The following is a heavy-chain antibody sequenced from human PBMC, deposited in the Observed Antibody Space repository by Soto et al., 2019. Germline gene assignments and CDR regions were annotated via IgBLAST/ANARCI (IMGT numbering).Heavy chain of an antibody. CDR3: ARRHLAVAVSPWFDP. CDR2: IDSSGEK. Sequence: QVTLKESGPVLVKATETLTLRCTVSGLSITDSEMGVSWIRQPPGQPLEWLAHIDSSGEKSYRTFLKSRLAISKDTSKSQIVVTMTNMDPADTATYYCARRHLAVAVSPWFDPWGQGIPVTVSS. CDR1: GLSITDSEMG. V-gene: IGHV2-26*01. J-gene: IGHJ5*02. D-gene: IGHD6-19*01.